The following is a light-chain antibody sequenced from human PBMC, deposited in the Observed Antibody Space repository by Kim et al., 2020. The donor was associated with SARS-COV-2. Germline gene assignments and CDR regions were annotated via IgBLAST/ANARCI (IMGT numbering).Light chain of an antibody. Sequence: QSALTQPASVSGSPGQSITISCTGTSSDVGGFNSDSWYQQHPGKAPQLLIYNVGHRPSGVSDRFSGSNSGNTASLTISGLQAEDEADYYCSSYTRSSTRVFGTGTKVTVL. CDR3: SSYTRSSTRV. CDR2: NVG. V-gene: IGLV2-14*03. J-gene: IGLJ1*01. CDR1: SSDVGGFNS.